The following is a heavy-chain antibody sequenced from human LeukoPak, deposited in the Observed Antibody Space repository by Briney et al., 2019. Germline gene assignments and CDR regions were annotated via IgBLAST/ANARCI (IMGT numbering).Heavy chain of an antibody. D-gene: IGHD6-19*01. CDR2: IIPILGIA. Sequence: SVKVSCKASGGTFSSYAISWVRQAPGQGLEWMGRIIPILGIANYAQKLQGRVTITADKSTSTAYMELSSLRSEDTAVYYCARGSSGWYLDYWGQGTLVTVSS. J-gene: IGHJ4*02. V-gene: IGHV1-69*04. CDR1: GGTFSSYA. CDR3: ARGSSGWYLDY.